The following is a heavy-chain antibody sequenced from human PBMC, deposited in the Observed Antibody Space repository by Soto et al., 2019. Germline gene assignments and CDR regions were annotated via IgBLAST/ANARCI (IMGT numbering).Heavy chain of an antibody. J-gene: IGHJ4*02. D-gene: IGHD6-19*01. Sequence: EVQLVESGGGLVQPGGSLRLSCAASGITFTGYAMSWVRQAPGKGLEWVSAISGSGGSTSYADSVTGRFTISRDNSKNTLYLQMNSLRVEDTALYYCAKVLRGGWPTGPAFDYWGQGTLVTVSS. CDR2: ISGSGGST. V-gene: IGHV3-23*04. CDR1: GITFTGYA. CDR3: AKVLRGGWPTGPAFDY.